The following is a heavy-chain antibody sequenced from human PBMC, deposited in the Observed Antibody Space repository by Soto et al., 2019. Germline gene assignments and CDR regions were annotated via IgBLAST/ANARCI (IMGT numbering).Heavy chain of an antibody. V-gene: IGHV1-2*04. CDR1: GYTFTGYY. Sequence: GASVKVSCTASGYTFTGYYMHWVRQAPGQGLEWMGWINPNSGGTNYAQKFQGWVTMTRDTSISTAYMELSRLRSDDTAVYYCARAGIAVAGEHFDYWGQGTLVTVSS. CDR3: ARAGIAVAGEHFDY. CDR2: INPNSGGT. D-gene: IGHD6-19*01. J-gene: IGHJ4*02.